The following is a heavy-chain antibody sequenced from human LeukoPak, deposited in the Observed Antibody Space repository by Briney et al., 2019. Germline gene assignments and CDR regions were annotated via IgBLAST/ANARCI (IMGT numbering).Heavy chain of an antibody. V-gene: IGHV4-59*11. CDR3: ARDLVTVTKGFDI. Sequence: PSETLSLTCPVSGDSFSSHYWTWIRQSPGTGLEWIGYISHIGRTNYNPSLKSRVTISIDTSKNQFSLKLRSVTAADTAVYYCARDLVTVTKGFDIWGQGTMVSVSS. CDR2: ISHIGRT. J-gene: IGHJ3*02. CDR1: GDSFSSHY. D-gene: IGHD4-17*01.